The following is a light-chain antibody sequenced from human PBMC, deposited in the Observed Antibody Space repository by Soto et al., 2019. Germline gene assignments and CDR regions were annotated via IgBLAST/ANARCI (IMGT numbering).Light chain of an antibody. Sequence: DIVMTQSPDSLAVSLGERATLDCKSSQTVLNSSNNKTYLAWYRQRPGQPPSLLINWASTRHSGVPARFRGSGSGTEFTLTITDLQAEDLAVYYCQQFHTIPGTFVQGTKVEIK. V-gene: IGKV4-1*01. CDR3: QQFHTIPGT. CDR1: QTVLNSSNNKTY. CDR2: WAS. J-gene: IGKJ1*01.